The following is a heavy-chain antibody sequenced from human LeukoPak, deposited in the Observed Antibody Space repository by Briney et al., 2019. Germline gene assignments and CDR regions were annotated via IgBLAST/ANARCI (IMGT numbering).Heavy chain of an antibody. CDR1: GCSISSYY. V-gene: IGHV4-59*01. CDR3: ARVGIAAAAWFDP. Sequence: SETLSLTCTVSGCSISSYYWSWIRQPPGKGLEWVGYIYYSGRTNYNPSLKSRVTISVDTYKNQFSLKLSSVTAADTAVYYCARVGIAAAAWFDPWGQGTLVTVSS. J-gene: IGHJ5*02. CDR2: IYYSGRT. D-gene: IGHD6-13*01.